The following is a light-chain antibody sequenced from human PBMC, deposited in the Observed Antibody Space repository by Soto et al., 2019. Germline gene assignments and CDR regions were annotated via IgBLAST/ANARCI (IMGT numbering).Light chain of an antibody. CDR1: SSDVGAYDY. J-gene: IGLJ1*01. CDR2: EIN. Sequence: SVLTQPPSASGSPGQSVTISCTGTSSDVGAYDYVSWYQQHPGKAPKLMIYEINKRPSGVPDRFSGSKSGNTASLTVSGLQAEDEADYYCSSFAGSNDFPYGFGTGTKV. V-gene: IGLV2-8*01. CDR3: SSFAGSNDFPYG.